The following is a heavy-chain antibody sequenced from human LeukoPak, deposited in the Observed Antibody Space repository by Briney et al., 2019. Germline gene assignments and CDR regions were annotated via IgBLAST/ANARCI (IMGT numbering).Heavy chain of an antibody. V-gene: IGHV1-69*13. CDR1: GGTFSNYA. Sequence: GASVTVSCKASGGTFSNYAISWERQAPGQGPEWMGGTIPMFGTANYAQKFQGRVRITADVSTNTAYMELSTLRSEDTAVYYCAREGGVEGGYDMHYFDYWGQGTLVTVSS. CDR2: TIPMFGTA. D-gene: IGHD3-16*01. J-gene: IGHJ4*02. CDR3: AREGGVEGGYDMHYFDY.